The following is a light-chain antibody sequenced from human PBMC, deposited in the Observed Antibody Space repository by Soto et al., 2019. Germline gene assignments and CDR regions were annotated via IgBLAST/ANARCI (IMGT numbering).Light chain of an antibody. CDR3: VLYMGSGISV. CDR1: SGSVSTRYY. J-gene: IGLJ7*01. CDR2: NTN. V-gene: IGLV8-61*01. Sequence: QTVVTQEPSFSVSPGGTVTLTCGWTSGSVSTRYYPSWYQQTPGQPPRTLIHNTNTRPSGVPDRFSGSILGNEAALTITGAQADDEADYYCVLYMGSGISVFGGGTQLTVL.